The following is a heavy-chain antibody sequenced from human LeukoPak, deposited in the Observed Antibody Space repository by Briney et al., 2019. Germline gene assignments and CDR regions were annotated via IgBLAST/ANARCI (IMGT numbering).Heavy chain of an antibody. CDR1: GYTFTSYD. CDR3: ARAPIPSRAAAGN. Sequence: AASVNVSCKASGYTFTSYDINWVRQAPGQGLEWMGWMNPNRGNTGYAQTFQGRVTMTRNTSISTAYRELSSLRSEDTAVYYCARAPIPSRAAAGNWGQGTLVTVSS. V-gene: IGHV1-8*01. J-gene: IGHJ4*02. D-gene: IGHD6-13*01. CDR2: MNPNRGNT.